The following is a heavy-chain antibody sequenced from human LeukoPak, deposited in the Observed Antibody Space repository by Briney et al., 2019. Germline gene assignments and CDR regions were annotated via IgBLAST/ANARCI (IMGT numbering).Heavy chain of an antibody. CDR2: IYYSGST. D-gene: IGHD2-2*01. Sequence: PSETLSLTCTVSGGSISTYYWSWTWQPPGKGLEWIGYIYYSGSTNYNPSLKSRVTISVDTSKNQFSLKLSSVTAADTAVYYCARQAYCSSSSCYPFDYWGQGTLVTVSS. CDR1: GGSISTYY. V-gene: IGHV4-59*08. J-gene: IGHJ4*02. CDR3: ARQAYCSSSSCYPFDY.